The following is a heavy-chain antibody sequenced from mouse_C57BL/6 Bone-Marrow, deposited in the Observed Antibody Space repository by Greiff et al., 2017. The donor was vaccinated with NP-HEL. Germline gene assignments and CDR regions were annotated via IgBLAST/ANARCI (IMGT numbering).Heavy chain of an antibody. V-gene: IGHV1-72*01. Sequence: VQLQQPGAELVKPGASVKLSCKASGYTFTSYWMHWVKQRPGRGLEWIGRIDPNSGGTKYKEKFKSKATLTVDKPSSTAYMQLSSLTSEDSAVYYCAREETAQATWAMDYWGQGTSVTVSS. CDR3: AREETAQATWAMDY. CDR2: IDPNSGGT. D-gene: IGHD3-2*02. CDR1: GYTFTSYW. J-gene: IGHJ4*01.